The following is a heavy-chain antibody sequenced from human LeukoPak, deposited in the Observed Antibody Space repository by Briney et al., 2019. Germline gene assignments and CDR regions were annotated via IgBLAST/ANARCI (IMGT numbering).Heavy chain of an antibody. CDR1: GFTFSSYA. J-gene: IGHJ5*02. D-gene: IGHD2-15*01. V-gene: IGHV3-23*01. CDR2: IRGSGENT. CDR3: AKDRVDRATQA. Sequence: GGSLRLSCAASGFTFSSYAMTWVRQHQGKALECVSLIRGSGENTYHPDSVKGRFTSSRVNSTIPLYLQLNSLRAHDTAVYYCAKDRVDRATQAWGQGTLVTVSS.